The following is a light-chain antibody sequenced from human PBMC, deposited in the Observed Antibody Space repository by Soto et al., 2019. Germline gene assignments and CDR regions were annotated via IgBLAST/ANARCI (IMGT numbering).Light chain of an antibody. CDR2: GNS. CDR3: QSYDSSLSGYVV. V-gene: IGLV1-40*01. Sequence: QSVLTQPPSVSGAPGQRVTISCTGSSSNIGAGYDVHWYQQLPGKAPKLLIYGNSNRPSGVPDRFSGSKSDTSASLAITGLQAEDEADYYCQSYDSSLSGYVVFGGGTKLTVL. J-gene: IGLJ2*01. CDR1: SSNIGAGYD.